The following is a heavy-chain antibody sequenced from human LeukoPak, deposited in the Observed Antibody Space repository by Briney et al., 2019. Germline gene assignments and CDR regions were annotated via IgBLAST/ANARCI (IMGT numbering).Heavy chain of an antibody. D-gene: IGHD5-12*01. V-gene: IGHV3-9*01. CDR3: AQSSSYDPWFDP. J-gene: IGHJ5*02. CDR2: ISWNSGSI. CDR1: GFTFDDYA. Sequence: GRSLRLSCAASGFTFDDYAMHWVRQAPGKGLEWVSGISWNSGSIGYADSVEGRFTISRDNAKNSLYLQMNSLRAEDTALYYCAQSSSYDPWFDPWGQGTLVTVSS.